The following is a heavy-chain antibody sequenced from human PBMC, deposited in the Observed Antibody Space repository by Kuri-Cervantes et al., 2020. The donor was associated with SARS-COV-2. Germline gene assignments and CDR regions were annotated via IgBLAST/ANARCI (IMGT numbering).Heavy chain of an antibody. D-gene: IGHD3-10*01. J-gene: IGHJ4*02. CDR3: ARDRGYGSGSYSDY. CDR2: ISGSGGST. Sequence: GESLKISCAASGFTFSSYAMSCVRQAPGKGLEWVSAISGSGGSTYYADSVKGRFTISRDNSKNTLYLQMNSLRAEDTAVYYCARDRGYGSGSYSDYWGQGTLVTVSS. V-gene: IGHV3-23*01. CDR1: GFTFSSYA.